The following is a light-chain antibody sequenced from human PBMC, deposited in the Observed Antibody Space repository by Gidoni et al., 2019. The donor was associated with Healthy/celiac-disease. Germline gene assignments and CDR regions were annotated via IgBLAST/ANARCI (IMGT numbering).Light chain of an antibody. CDR3: QQYNNYPVT. Sequence: IQMTQSPSNLSASVGDRVTITCLASQSISNWLAWYQQKPGKGPNLLIDEASSLESGVPSRFSGSGSGTEFTLTVSNLQPDDFATYYCQQYNNYPVTFGGGTKVEIK. CDR1: QSISNW. V-gene: IGKV1-5*03. J-gene: IGKJ4*01. CDR2: EAS.